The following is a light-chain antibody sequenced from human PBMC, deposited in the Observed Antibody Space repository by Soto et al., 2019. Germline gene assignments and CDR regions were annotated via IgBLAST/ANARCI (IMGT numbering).Light chain of an antibody. CDR1: QSVNNY. V-gene: IGKV3-11*01. Sequence: ESVLTQSPATLSLSPGERATLSCRASQSVNNYLAWYQQKPGRAPRLLIYDACHRATGVPARFSGSGSGTNFTLTISSREPEDLSVYYCQQRRSWPLTFGGGTKVEIK. CDR2: DAC. CDR3: QQRRSWPLT. J-gene: IGKJ4*01.